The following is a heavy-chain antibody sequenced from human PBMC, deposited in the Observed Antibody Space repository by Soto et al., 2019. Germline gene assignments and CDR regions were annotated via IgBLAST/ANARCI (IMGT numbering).Heavy chain of an antibody. J-gene: IGHJ4*02. D-gene: IGHD6-13*01. CDR3: ARDQGSHPGE. Sequence: QVQLQESGPGLVRPSGTVSLTCAVSGLSISSDNWWSWVRQPPGKGLGWIGEIHHSGSTNYNPSLKSRGTMSVVPSKDLFSLTLNSVTAADTAFYYCARDQGSHPGEWGQGTLVSVSS. CDR2: IHHSGST. V-gene: IGHV4-4*02. CDR1: GLSISSDNW.